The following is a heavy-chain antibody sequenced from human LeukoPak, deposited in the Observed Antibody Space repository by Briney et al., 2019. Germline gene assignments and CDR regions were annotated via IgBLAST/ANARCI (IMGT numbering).Heavy chain of an antibody. CDR2: IYWDDVK. Sequence: SGPTLVNPTQTLTLTCTFSGFSLSTKGVGVGWIRQPPGKALEWLALIYWDDVKRYSPSLSSRLTSTKDTSKNQVVLTMTNMDPVGTATYFCAHRQGGSSGKDTFDIWGQGTMVTVSS. D-gene: IGHD3-10*01. J-gene: IGHJ3*02. V-gene: IGHV2-5*02. CDR3: AHRQGGSSGKDTFDI. CDR1: GFSLSTKGVG.